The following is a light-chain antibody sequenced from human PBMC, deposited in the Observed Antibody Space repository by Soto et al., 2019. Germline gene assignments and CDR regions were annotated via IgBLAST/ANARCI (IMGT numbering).Light chain of an antibody. CDR3: RQSYSAPAWT. J-gene: IGKJ1*01. Sequence: DIQMTQAPSSLSASVVDRVTITCRASQSISSYLNWYQVKPGKAHKLLIFAASSLQSGVPSSFSGSGSGTDFTLSIMSLNPEDSATDYFRQSYSAPAWTFGQGTKVEIK. CDR1: QSISSY. V-gene: IGKV1-39*01. CDR2: AAS.